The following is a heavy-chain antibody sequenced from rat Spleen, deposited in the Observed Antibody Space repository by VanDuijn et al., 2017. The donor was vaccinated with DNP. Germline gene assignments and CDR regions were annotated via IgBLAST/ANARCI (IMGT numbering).Heavy chain of an antibody. D-gene: IGHD5-1*01. V-gene: IGHV5-29*01. CDR3: ARHGGNWELDFDY. CDR1: GFTFSNYG. CDR2: ISYDGSST. Sequence: EVQLVESGGGLVQPGRSLKLSCAASGFTFSNYGMAWVRQAPTKGLEWVATISYDGSSTYYRDSVKGRFTISRDNAKSTLYLQMDSLRSEDTATYYCARHGGNWELDFDYWGQGVMVTVSS. J-gene: IGHJ2*01.